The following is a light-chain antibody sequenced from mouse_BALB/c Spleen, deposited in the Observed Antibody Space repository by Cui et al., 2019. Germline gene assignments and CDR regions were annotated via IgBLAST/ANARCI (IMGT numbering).Light chain of an antibody. J-gene: IGKJ2*01. CDR2: WAS. V-gene: IGKV8-19*01. Sequence: DIVMTQSPSSLTVTAGEKFTMSCKSSQSLLNSGNQKNYLTWYQQKPGQPPKLLIYWASTRESGVPDRFTGSGSGTDFTLTISSVQAEDLAVYYCQNDYSYPYTFGGGTKLEIK. CDR3: QNDYSYPYT. CDR1: QSLLNSGNQKNY.